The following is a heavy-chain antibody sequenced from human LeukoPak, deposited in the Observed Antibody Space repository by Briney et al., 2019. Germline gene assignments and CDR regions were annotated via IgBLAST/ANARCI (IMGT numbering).Heavy chain of an antibody. Sequence: SETLSLTCAVYGGSFSGYYWSWIRQPPGKGLEWIGEINHSGSTNYNPSLKSRVTISVDTSKNQFSLKLSSVTAADTAVYYCARHSPRYDILTGYPAGDYYYGMDVWGQGTTVTVS. CDR2: INHSGST. V-gene: IGHV4-34*01. J-gene: IGHJ6*02. CDR3: ARHSPRYDILTGYPAGDYYYGMDV. D-gene: IGHD3-9*01. CDR1: GGSFSGYY.